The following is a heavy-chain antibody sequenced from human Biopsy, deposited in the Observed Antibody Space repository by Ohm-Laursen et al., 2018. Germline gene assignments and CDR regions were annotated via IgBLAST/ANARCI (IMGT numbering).Heavy chain of an antibody. CDR1: GGSLSGYY. Sequence: SETLSLTCAVYGGSLSGYYWNWIRQSPGKGLEWTGEINHRGFTSNNPSLKSRVTISVDTSKNQFSLKLGSVTAADTAVYYCVRVSVTAYTLPRWFFDLWGRGTLVTVSS. CDR2: INHRGFT. D-gene: IGHD2-21*02. CDR3: VRVSVTAYTLPRWFFDL. V-gene: IGHV4-34*01. J-gene: IGHJ2*01.